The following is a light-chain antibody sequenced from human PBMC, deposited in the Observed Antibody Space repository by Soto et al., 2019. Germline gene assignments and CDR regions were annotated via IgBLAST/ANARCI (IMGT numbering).Light chain of an antibody. V-gene: IGKV3-20*01. J-gene: IGKJ5*01. CDR1: QSVSNNY. CDR3: QQYGSSPIT. CDR2: GAS. Sequence: EIVLTQSPGTLSLSPGERATLSCRASQSVSNNYLAWYQQKPGQAPRLLMYGASSRATGIPDRLSGSGSGTDFTLTISRLEPEDFAVYYCQQYGSSPITFGQGTRLEIK.